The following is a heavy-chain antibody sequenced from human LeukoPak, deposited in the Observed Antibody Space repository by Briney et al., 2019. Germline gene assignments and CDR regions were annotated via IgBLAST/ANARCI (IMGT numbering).Heavy chain of an antibody. J-gene: IGHJ4*02. V-gene: IGHV4-39*01. Sequence: KPSETLSLTCTVSGGSFSSSTYFWGWIRQPPGKGLEWIGSIDYSGSTYHNPSLKSRVTISVDTSKNQFSLKLSSVTAADTAVYYCARGIADPYSFDSWGQGTLVTVSS. CDR2: IDYSGST. CDR1: GGSFSSSTYF. D-gene: IGHD6-13*01. CDR3: ARGIADPYSFDS.